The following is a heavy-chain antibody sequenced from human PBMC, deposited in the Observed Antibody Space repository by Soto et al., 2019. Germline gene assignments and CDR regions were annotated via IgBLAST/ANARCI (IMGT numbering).Heavy chain of an antibody. D-gene: IGHD3-16*01. CDR3: ARGFGRLSGYGMDV. Sequence: PGGSLRLSCAASGFTFSSYAMHWVRQAPGKGLEWVAVISYDGSNKYYADSVKGRFTISRDNSKNTLYLQMNSLRAEDTAVYYCARGFGRLSGYGMDVWGQGTTVTVSS. CDR1: GFTFSSYA. V-gene: IGHV3-30-3*01. CDR2: ISYDGSNK. J-gene: IGHJ6*02.